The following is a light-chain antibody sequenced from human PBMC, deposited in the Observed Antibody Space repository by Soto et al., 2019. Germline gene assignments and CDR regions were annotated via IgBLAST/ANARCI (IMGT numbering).Light chain of an antibody. V-gene: IGLV2-8*01. CDR1: SSDVGDYNY. CDR3: SSYAGSNNWV. Sequence: QSVLTQPPSASGSPGQSVTISCTGTSSDVGDYNYVSWYQQHPGKAPKLMIYEVSKRPSGVPDRFSGSKSGNTASLTVSGLQAEDEADYYCSSYAGSNNWVFGGGTKGTVL. J-gene: IGLJ3*02. CDR2: EVS.